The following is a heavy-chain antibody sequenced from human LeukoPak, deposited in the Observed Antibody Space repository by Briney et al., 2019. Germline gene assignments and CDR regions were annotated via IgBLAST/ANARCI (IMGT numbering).Heavy chain of an antibody. J-gene: IGHJ6*02. CDR1: GFTFSNAW. CDR3: ARDQGIAAAASYFYGMDV. D-gene: IGHD6-13*01. Sequence: PGGSLRLSCAASGFTFSNAWMSWVRQAPGKGLEWVANIKQDGSEKYYVGSVKGRFTISRDNAKNSLFLQMNSLRAEDTAVYYCARDQGIAAAASYFYGMDVWGQGTTVTVSS. CDR2: IKQDGSEK. V-gene: IGHV3-7*05.